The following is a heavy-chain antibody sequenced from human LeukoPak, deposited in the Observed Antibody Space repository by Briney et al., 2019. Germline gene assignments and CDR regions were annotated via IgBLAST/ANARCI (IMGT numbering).Heavy chain of an antibody. CDR2: ISGSGTST. Sequence: PGGSLRLSCAASGFTFSDYAMIWVRQAPGKGLEWVSAISGSGTSTYYADSVKGRFTISRDKSKNTSYLQMNSLRAEDRAVYYCAKVSSSWYYFDYWGQGILVTVSS. V-gene: IGHV3-23*01. D-gene: IGHD6-13*01. CDR1: GFTFSDYA. CDR3: AKVSSSWYYFDY. J-gene: IGHJ4*02.